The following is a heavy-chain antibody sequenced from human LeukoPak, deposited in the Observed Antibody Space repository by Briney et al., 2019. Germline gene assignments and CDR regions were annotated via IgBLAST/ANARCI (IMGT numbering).Heavy chain of an antibody. D-gene: IGHD3-16*02. CDR3: AKDSHDYVWGSYRYYAFDI. CDR2: ISGSGGST. CDR1: GFTFSNYA. J-gene: IGHJ3*02. Sequence: GGSLRLSCTASGFTFSNYAMSWVRQAPAKGLEWVSAISGSGGSTYYADSVKGRFTIYRDNSKNTLYLQMNSLRAEDTAVYYCAKDSHDYVWGSYRYYAFDIWGQGTMVTVSS. V-gene: IGHV3-23*01.